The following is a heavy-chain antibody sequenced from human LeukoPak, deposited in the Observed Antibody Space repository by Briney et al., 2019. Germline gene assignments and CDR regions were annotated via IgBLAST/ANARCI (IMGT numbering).Heavy chain of an antibody. CDR1: GNSFTDYW. CDR2: IYPGDSDT. CDR3: ARRYCSSSSCYGGFDY. D-gene: IGHD2-2*01. V-gene: IGHV5-51*01. J-gene: IGHJ4*02. Sequence: PGESLKISCKGSGNSFTDYWIGLVRQMPGKGLEWMGIIYPGDSDTRYSPSFQGQVTISADKSISTAYLQWNSLKASDTAIYFCARRYCSSSSCYGGFDYWGQGTLVTASS.